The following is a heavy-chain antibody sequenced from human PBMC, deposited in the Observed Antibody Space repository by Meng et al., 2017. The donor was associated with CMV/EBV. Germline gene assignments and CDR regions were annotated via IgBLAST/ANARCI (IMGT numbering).Heavy chain of an antibody. V-gene: IGHV4-34*01. D-gene: IGHD1-26*01. CDR2: INHSGST. Sequence: SETLSLTCAVSGGSFSGYYWSWIRQPPGKGLEWIGEINHSGSTNYNPSLKSRVTISVDTSKNQFSLKLSSVTAADTAVYYCARRGLHWELLRAFDIWGQGTMVTVSS. J-gene: IGHJ3*02. CDR1: GGSFSGYY. CDR3: ARRGLHWELLRAFDI.